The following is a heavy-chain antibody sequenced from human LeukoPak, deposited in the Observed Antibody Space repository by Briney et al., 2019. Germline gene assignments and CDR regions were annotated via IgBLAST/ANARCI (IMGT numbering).Heavy chain of an antibody. Sequence: GESLRLSCAASGFTFSSYAMSWVRQAPGKGLEWVSAISGSGGSTYYADSVKGRFTISRDNSKNTLYLQMNSLRAEDTAVYHCARDHRYSYGPTYYYYYMDVWGKGTTVTISS. CDR3: ARDHRYSYGPTYYYYYMDV. D-gene: IGHD5-18*01. V-gene: IGHV3-23*01. CDR1: GFTFSSYA. CDR2: ISGSGGST. J-gene: IGHJ6*03.